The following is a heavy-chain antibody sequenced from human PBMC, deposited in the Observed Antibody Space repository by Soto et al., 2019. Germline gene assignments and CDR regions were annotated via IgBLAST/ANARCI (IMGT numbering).Heavy chain of an antibody. CDR1: GGSVGSNNW. V-gene: IGHV4-4*02. D-gene: IGHD1-1*01. CDR3: ATWKTTTFDI. CDR2: IYHSGSS. J-gene: IGHJ3*02. Sequence: QVHLQESGPGVVKPSGTLSLSCVVSGGSVGSNNWWSWVRQAPGKGLEWLGEIYHSGSSRYSPSLKSRLTMSLDNSKTHFSLTLSSVTAADTAVYYGATWKTTTFDIWGPGTLVTVSS.